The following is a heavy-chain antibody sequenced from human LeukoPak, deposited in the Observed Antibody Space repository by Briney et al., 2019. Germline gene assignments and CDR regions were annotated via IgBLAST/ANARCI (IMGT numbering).Heavy chain of an antibody. V-gene: IGHV3-21*01. D-gene: IGHD2-2*01. J-gene: IGHJ4*02. CDR1: GFTFSSYW. Sequence: PGGSLRLSCAASGFTFSSYWMSWVRQAPGKGLGWVSSISSSSSYIYYADSVKGRFTISRDNAKNSLYLQMNSLRAEDTAVYYCARGSSSTSCYGDDWGQGTLVTVSS. CDR2: ISSSSSYI. CDR3: ARGSSSTSCYGDD.